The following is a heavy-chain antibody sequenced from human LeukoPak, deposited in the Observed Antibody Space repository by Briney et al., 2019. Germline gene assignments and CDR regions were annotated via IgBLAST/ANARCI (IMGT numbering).Heavy chain of an antibody. CDR2: ISSRSSYI. CDR1: GFTFSSYG. V-gene: IGHV3-21*01. CDR3: ARDRLVGATTVVY. Sequence: GGSLRLSCAASGFTFSSYGMNWVRQAPGKGLEWVSSISSRSSYIYYADSVKGRFTISRDNAKNSLYLQMNSLRAEDTAVYYCARDRLVGATTVVYWGQGTLVTVSS. J-gene: IGHJ4*02. D-gene: IGHD1-26*01.